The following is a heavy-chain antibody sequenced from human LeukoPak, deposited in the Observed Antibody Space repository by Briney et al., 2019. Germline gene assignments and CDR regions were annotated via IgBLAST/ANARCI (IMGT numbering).Heavy chain of an antibody. CDR2: ISYDGSNK. CDR3: ARELGLAVAAPFDY. V-gene: IGHV3-30-3*01. J-gene: IGHJ4*02. D-gene: IGHD6-19*01. CDR1: GFTFSSYA. Sequence: GRSLRLSCAASGFTFSSYAMHSVRQAPGKGLEGVAVISYDGSNKYYADSVKGRFTISRDNSKNTLYLQMNSLRAEDTAVYYCARELGLAVAAPFDYWGQGTLVTVSS.